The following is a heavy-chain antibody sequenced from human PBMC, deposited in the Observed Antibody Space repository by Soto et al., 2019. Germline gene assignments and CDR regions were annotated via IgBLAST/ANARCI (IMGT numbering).Heavy chain of an antibody. J-gene: IGHJ4*02. V-gene: IGHV1-69*12. CDR2: IVPMSGAT. Sequence: QVQLVQSGAEVKKPGSSVKVSCKASGGTFSSYALSWVRQAPGQGLEWMGGIVPMSGATNYPQKFQGRATFTADESTNTAYLELTSLRSEDTAVYSCARGGPENDYWGQGTLVTVSS. CDR1: GGTFSSYA. CDR3: ARGGPENDY. D-gene: IGHD1-26*01.